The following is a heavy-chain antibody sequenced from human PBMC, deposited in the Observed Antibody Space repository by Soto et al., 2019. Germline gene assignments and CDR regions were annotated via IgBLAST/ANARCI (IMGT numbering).Heavy chain of an antibody. D-gene: IGHD3-22*01. CDR2: FDPEDGET. CDR1: GYTLTELS. J-gene: IGHJ4*02. Sequence: ASVKVSGKVSGYTLTELSMHWVRQAPGKGLEWMGGFDPEDGETIYAQKFQGRVTMTEDTSTDTAYMELSSLRSEDTAVYYCATSGLNYYDSSGYYQRGVFDYWGQGTLVTVSS. V-gene: IGHV1-24*01. CDR3: ATSGLNYYDSSGYYQRGVFDY.